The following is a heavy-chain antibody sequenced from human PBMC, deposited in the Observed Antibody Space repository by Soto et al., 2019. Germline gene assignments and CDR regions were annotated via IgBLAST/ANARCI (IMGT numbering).Heavy chain of an antibody. CDR1: GFTFSSYA. D-gene: IGHD3-16*01. V-gene: IGHV3-30-3*01. Sequence: GGYLRLCCAASGFTFSSYAMTWVLQAPGKGLEWVAFISYDGSNKYYADSVKGRFTISRDNSKNTLYLQMNSLRAEDTAVYYCARDGMITLPYGMDVWGQGT. CDR2: ISYDGSNK. J-gene: IGHJ6*02. CDR3: ARDGMITLPYGMDV.